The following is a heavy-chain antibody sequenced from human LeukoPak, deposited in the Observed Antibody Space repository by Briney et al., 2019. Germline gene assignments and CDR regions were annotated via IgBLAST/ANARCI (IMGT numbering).Heavy chain of an antibody. V-gene: IGHV4-30-2*01. CDR1: GGSISSGSYS. CDR2: IYPRGGT. CDR3: ARFSPRAMGNYLDF. J-gene: IGHJ4*02. D-gene: IGHD7-27*01. Sequence: PSETLSLTCAVSGGSISSGSYSWSWIRQPPGKGLEWIGYIYPRGGTYYNPSLKSRVILSLDKSANQFSLNLSSVTAADTAVYYCARFSPRAMGNYLDFWGQGTLVTVSS.